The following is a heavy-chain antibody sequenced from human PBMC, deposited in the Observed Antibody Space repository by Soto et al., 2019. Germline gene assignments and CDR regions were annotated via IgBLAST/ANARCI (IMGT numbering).Heavy chain of an antibody. CDR2: INPTDSDT. J-gene: IGHJ5*02. D-gene: IGHD3-22*01. Sequence: ESPKISCTGSGYSFTNYWIGCFLQMPGKVLWGMAIINPTDSDTRYSPSFQGQVTISADKSISTAYLQWSSLKASDTAMYYCARHRYYYDSSGPNFDPWGQGTLVTVSS. V-gene: IGHV5-51*01. CDR3: ARHRYYYDSSGPNFDP. CDR1: GYSFTNYW.